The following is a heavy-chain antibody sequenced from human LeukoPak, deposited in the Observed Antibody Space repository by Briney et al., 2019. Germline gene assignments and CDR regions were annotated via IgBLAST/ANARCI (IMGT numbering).Heavy chain of an antibody. CDR2: INYSGST. CDR1: GGSISSSSYY. CDR3: VAVAAAGRFDY. Sequence: SETLSLTCTVSGGSISSSSYYWGWIRQPPGKGLEWIGSINYSGSTYQNPSLKSRVIILLHTSKNQFSLKLSSVTAADTAVYYCVAVAAAGRFDYWGQGTLVTVSS. J-gene: IGHJ4*02. D-gene: IGHD6-13*01. V-gene: IGHV4-39*07.